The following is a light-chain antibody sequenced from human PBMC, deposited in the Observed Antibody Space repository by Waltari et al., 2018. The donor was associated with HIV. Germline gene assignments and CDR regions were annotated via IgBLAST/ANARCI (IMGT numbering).Light chain of an antibody. Sequence: SYELTQPTSVSVSPGQTASITCSGEKLGDKYACWYQQKPGQSPVVVIYQDSKRPSGIPERFSGSNSGNTATLTISGTQAMDEADYYCQAWDSSTVVFGGGTKLTVL. CDR2: QDS. V-gene: IGLV3-1*01. CDR3: QAWDSSTVV. CDR1: KLGDKY. J-gene: IGLJ2*01.